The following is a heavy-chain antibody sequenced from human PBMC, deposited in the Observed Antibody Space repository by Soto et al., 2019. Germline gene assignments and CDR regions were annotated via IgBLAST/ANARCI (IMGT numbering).Heavy chain of an antibody. CDR2: IWYDGSNK. CDR3: ARVVYAFSDMDV. CDR1: GFTFSSYG. Sequence: GGSLRLSCAASGFTFSSYGMHWVRQAPGKGLGWVAVIWYDGSNKYYADSVKGRFTISRDNSKNTLYLQMNSLRAEDTAVYYCARVVYAFSDMDVWGQGTTVTVSS. V-gene: IGHV3-33*01. D-gene: IGHD3-3*02. J-gene: IGHJ6*02.